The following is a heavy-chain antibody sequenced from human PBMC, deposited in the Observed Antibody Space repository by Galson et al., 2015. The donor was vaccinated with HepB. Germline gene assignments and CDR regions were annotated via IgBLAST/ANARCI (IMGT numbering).Heavy chain of an antibody. CDR2: IKSRADGGTP. V-gene: IGHV3-15*07. J-gene: IGHJ4*02. D-gene: IGHD6-19*01. Sequence: SLRLSCAASGFTFTKAWMNWVRQAPGKGLEWVGRIKSRADGGTPDYAAPVKGRFTISRDDSKNMVYLQMNSLRIEDTAVYYCWDFDYRTAWDYWGQGTLVTVSS. CDR1: GFTFTKAW. CDR3: WDFDYRTAWDY.